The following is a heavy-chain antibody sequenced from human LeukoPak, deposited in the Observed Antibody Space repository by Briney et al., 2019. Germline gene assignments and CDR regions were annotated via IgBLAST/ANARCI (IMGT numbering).Heavy chain of an antibody. Sequence: PGGSLRLSCAASGFTVSSNYMSWVRQAPGKGLEWISVIYSGGSTYYADSVKGRFTISRDNSKNTLYLQMNSLRAEDTAVYYCARALGSGWYGDNYFDYWGQGTLVTVSS. D-gene: IGHD6-19*01. J-gene: IGHJ4*02. CDR2: IYSGGST. CDR3: ARALGSGWYGDNYFDY. CDR1: GFTVSSNY. V-gene: IGHV3-66*01.